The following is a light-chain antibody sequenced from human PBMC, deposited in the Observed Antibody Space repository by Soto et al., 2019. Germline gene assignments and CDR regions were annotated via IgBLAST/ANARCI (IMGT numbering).Light chain of an antibody. J-gene: IGLJ1*01. CDR1: SSDVGGYNY. Sequence: QSALTQPASVSGSPGQSITISCTGTSSDVGGYNYVSWYQQHPGKAPKLMIYEVSKRPSGVSNRFSGSKSGNTASLTISGLQAEDEADYYCCSYAGSYTYVFGTGTKLTVL. V-gene: IGLV2-14*01. CDR3: CSYAGSYTYV. CDR2: EVS.